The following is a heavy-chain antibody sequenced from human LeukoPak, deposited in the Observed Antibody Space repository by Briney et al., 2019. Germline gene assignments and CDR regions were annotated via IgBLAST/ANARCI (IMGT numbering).Heavy chain of an antibody. CDR1: GYTFTGYY. J-gene: IGHJ6*02. CDR2: INPNSGGT. D-gene: IGHD2-15*01. CDR3: ARDRYCSGGSCYFSYGMDV. V-gene: IGHV1-2*02. Sequence: ASVKVSCKASGYTFTGYYMHWVRQAPGQGLEWMGWINPNSGGTNYAQKFQGRVTMTRDTSISTACMELSRLRSDDTAVYYCARDRYCSGGSCYFSYGMDVWGQGTTVTVSS.